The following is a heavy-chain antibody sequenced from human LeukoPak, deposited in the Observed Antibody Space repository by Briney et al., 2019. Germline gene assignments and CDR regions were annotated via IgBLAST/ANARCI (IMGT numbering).Heavy chain of an antibody. Sequence: AGGSLRLSCAASGFPFNSYARSWVRQAPGKGLEWVSAIVGDTVTVYTDSVKGRFTISRDNSKNTLYLQMNSLRAEDTAIYYCAKGSAQWEIYDYWGQGTLVTVSS. V-gene: IGHV3-23*01. CDR3: AKGSAQWEIYDY. CDR1: GFPFNSYA. D-gene: IGHD1-26*01. CDR2: IVGDTVT. J-gene: IGHJ4*02.